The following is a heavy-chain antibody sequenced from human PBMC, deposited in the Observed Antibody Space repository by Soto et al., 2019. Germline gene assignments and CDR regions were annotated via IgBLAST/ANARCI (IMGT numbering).Heavy chain of an antibody. D-gene: IGHD2-2*01. CDR2: ISSSSSTI. J-gene: IGHJ6*02. CDR1: GFTFSSYS. Sequence: GGSLRLSCAASGFTFSSYSMNWVRQAPGKGLEWVSYISSSSSTIYYADSVKGRFTINPDTSKNQFSLQLNSVTPEDTAVYYCARDEVLVPAAMGGSYYYYGMDVWGQGTTVTVSS. CDR3: ARDEVLVPAAMGGSYYYYGMDV. V-gene: IGHV3-48*01.